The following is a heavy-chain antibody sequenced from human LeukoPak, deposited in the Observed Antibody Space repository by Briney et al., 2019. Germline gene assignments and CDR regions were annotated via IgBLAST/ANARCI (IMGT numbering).Heavy chain of an antibody. CDR2: IYSGGST. CDR1: GFTVSSNY. V-gene: IGHV3-66*01. CDR3: ARDRGYSFIY. Sequence: GALRLSCAAPGFTVSSNYMSWVRQAPGKGLEWVSVIYSGGSTYYTDSVKGRFTISRDNSKNTLYLQMNSLRAEDTAVYYCARDRGYSFIYWGQGTLVTVSS. D-gene: IGHD5-18*01. J-gene: IGHJ4*02.